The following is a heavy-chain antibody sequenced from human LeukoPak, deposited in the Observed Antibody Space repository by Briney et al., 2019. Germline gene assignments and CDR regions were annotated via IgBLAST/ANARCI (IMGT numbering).Heavy chain of an antibody. D-gene: IGHD2-2*01. Sequence: GGSLRLSCAASGFTSSTYSMNWVRQAPGKGLEWVSSISSSSGYIYYADSVKGRFTISRDNAKNSLYLQMNSLRAEDTAVYYCAGGSLLWGAFDIWGQGTMVTVSS. CDR3: AGGSLLWGAFDI. CDR1: GFTSSTYS. J-gene: IGHJ3*02. CDR2: ISSSSGYI. V-gene: IGHV3-21*01.